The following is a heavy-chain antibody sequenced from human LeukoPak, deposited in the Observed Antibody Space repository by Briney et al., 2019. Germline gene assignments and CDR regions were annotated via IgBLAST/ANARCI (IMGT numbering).Heavy chain of an antibody. Sequence: SETLSLTCAVYGGSFSGYYWSWIRQPPGKGLEWIGEINHSGSTNYNPSLKSRVTISVDTSKNQFPLKLSSVTAADTAVYYCARGTRDITIFGVVDYWGLGTLVTVSS. CDR3: ARGTRDITIFGVVDY. CDR2: INHSGST. D-gene: IGHD3-3*01. CDR1: GGSFSGYY. J-gene: IGHJ4*02. V-gene: IGHV4-34*01.